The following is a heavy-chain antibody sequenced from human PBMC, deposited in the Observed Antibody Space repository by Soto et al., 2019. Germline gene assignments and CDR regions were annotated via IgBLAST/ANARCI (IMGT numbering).Heavy chain of an antibody. Sequence: QVQLVESGGGVVQPGRSLRLSCAASGFTFSTYGMHWVRQAPGKGLEWVTVTSYDGRSKYYVDSVKGRFTITRDNSKNTLFLQMYTLRVADTAVYYCARDPYPRVWSYPAYWRQGTLATVS. CDR2: TSYDGRSK. CDR3: ARDPYPRVWSYPAY. D-gene: IGHD3-10*01. V-gene: IGHV3-30*03. CDR1: GFTFSTYG. J-gene: IGHJ1*01.